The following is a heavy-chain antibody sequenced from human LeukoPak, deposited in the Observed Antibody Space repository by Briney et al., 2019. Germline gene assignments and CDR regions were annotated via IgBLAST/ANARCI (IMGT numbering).Heavy chain of an antibody. J-gene: IGHJ3*02. D-gene: IGHD3-10*01. CDR2: FDPEDGET. CDR3: AVLLITLGAFDI. V-gene: IGHV1-24*01. Sequence: ASVKVSCKVSGYTLTELSMHWVRQAPGKGLEWMGGFDPEDGETIYAQKFQGRATMTEDTSTDTAYMELSSLRSEDTAVYYCAVLLITLGAFDIWGQGTMVTVSS. CDR1: GYTLTELS.